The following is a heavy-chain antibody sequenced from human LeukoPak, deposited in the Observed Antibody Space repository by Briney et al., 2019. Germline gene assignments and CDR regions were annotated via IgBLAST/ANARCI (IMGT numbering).Heavy chain of an antibody. V-gene: IGHV2-5*02. J-gene: IGHJ5*02. D-gene: IGHD3-9*01. Sequence: GPTLVNPTQTLTLTCTFSGFSRSTSGVGVGWIRQPPGKALEWLALIYWDDVKRYSPSLKSRLTITKDTSKNQVVLTMTNMDPVDTATYYCAHRRDYDILTGYPYNWFDPWGQGTLVTVSS. CDR2: IYWDDVK. CDR3: AHRRDYDILTGYPYNWFDP. CDR1: GFSRSTSGVG.